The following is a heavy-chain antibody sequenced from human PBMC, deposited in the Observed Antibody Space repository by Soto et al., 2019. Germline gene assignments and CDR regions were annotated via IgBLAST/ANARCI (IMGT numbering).Heavy chain of an antibody. J-gene: IGHJ4*02. CDR2: ISSSSSYT. V-gene: IGHV3-11*06. D-gene: IGHD6-6*01. CDR3: ARARTQSSHFDY. Sequence: GSLRLSCAASGFTFSDYYMSWIRQAPGKGLGWVSYISSSSSYTNYADSVKGRFTISRDNAKNSLYLQMNSLRAEDTAVYYCARARTQSSHFDYWGQGTLVTVSS. CDR1: GFTFSDYY.